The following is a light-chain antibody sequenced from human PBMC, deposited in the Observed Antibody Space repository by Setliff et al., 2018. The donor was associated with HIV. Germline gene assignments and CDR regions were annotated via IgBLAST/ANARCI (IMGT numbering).Light chain of an antibody. CDR3: AAWDDSLNGRYV. CDR1: VSNIGSNT. V-gene: IGLV1-44*01. J-gene: IGLJ1*01. CDR2: TNN. Sequence: QSALIQPPSASGTPGQRVTISCSGSVSNIGSNTVNWYQQLPGTAPKLLIYTNNQRPSGVPDRFSGSKSGTSASLAISGLQSEDEADYYCAAWDDSLNGRYVFGTGTKVTV.